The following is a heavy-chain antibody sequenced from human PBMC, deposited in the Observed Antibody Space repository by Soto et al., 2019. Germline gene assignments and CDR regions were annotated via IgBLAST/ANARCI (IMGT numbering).Heavy chain of an antibody. V-gene: IGHV3-9*01. J-gene: IGHJ4*02. Sequence: GGSLRLSCAASGFSFDDYAMHWVRQAPGKGLEWVSGISWNSGSIGYADSVKGRFTISRDNAKNSLYLQMNSLRAEDTALYYCAKDISLLRGPFDYWGQGTLVTVSS. CDR2: ISWNSGSI. CDR1: GFSFDDYA. D-gene: IGHD3-16*01. CDR3: AKDISLLRGPFDY.